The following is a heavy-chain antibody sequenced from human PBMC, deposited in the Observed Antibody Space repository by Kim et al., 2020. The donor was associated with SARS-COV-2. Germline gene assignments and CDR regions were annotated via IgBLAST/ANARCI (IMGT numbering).Heavy chain of an antibody. D-gene: IGHD3-3*01. CDR3: ARARWSGWAYYYGMDV. CDR1: GFTFSSYA. V-gene: IGHV3-30*04. Sequence: GGSLRLSCAASGFTFSSYAMHWVRQAPGKGLEWVAVISYDGSNKYYADSVKGRFTISRDNSKNTLYLQMNSLRAEDTAVHYCARARWSGWAYYYGMDVWGQGTTVTVSS. CDR2: ISYDGSNK. J-gene: IGHJ6*02.